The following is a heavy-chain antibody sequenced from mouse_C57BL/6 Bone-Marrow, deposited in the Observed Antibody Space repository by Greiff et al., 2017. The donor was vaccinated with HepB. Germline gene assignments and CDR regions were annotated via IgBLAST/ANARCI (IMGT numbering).Heavy chain of an antibody. CDR3: ARGARATGFDS. CDR1: GYAFSNYW. D-gene: IGHD3-1*01. J-gene: IGHJ2*01. CDR2: IYPGDGDS. V-gene: IGHV1-80*01. Sequence: QVHVKQSGAELVRPGSSVKISCKASGYAFSNYWMNWVKQRPGQGLEWIGQIYPGDGDSNHNGKFKGKATLTADKSSSAAYMQLSSLTSEDSAVYFCARGARATGFDSWGQGTTLTVSS.